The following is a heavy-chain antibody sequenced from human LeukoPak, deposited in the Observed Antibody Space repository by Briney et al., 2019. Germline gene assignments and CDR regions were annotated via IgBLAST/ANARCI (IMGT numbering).Heavy chain of an antibody. Sequence: ASVKVSCKASGYTFTSYGISWVRQAPGQGLGWMGWISAYNGNTNYAQKLQGRVAMTTDTSTSTAYMELRSLRSDDTAVYYCARSPLLEIFGVALTDYYFDYWGQGTLVTVSS. CDR1: GYTFTSYG. CDR3: ARSPLLEIFGVALTDYYFDY. V-gene: IGHV1-18*01. J-gene: IGHJ4*02. D-gene: IGHD3-3*01. CDR2: ISAYNGNT.